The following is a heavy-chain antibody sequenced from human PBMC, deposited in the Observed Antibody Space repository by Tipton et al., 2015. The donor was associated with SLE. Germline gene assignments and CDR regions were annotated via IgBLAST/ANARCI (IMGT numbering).Heavy chain of an antibody. CDR3: AGRRAMVRGEPFDY. CDR1: GGSISSSSYY. CDR2: IYYSGST. D-gene: IGHD3-10*01. J-gene: IGHJ4*02. Sequence: LRLSCTVSGGSISSSSYYWGWIRQPPGKGLEWIGSIYYSGSTYYNPSLKSRVTISVDTSKNQFSLKLSSVTAADTAVYYCAGRRAMVRGEPFDYWGQGTLVTVSS. V-gene: IGHV4-39*01.